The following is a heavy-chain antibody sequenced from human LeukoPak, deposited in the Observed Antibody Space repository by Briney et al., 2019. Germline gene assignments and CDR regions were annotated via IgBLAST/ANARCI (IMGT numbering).Heavy chain of an antibody. D-gene: IGHD3-10*01. CDR3: ARDEFLVRGVLKLFDY. CDR1: GFTLSSYS. CDR2: ISSSSSYI. J-gene: IGHJ4*02. V-gene: IGHV3-21*01. Sequence: GGSLRLSCAASGFTLSSYSMNWVRQAPGKGLEWVSSISSSSSYIYYADSVKGRFTISRDNAKNSLYLQMNSLRAEDTAVYYCARDEFLVRGVLKLFDYWGQGTLVTVSS.